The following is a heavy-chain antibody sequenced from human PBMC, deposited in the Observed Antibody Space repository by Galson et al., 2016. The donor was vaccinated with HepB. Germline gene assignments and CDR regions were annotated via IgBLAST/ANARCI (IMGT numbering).Heavy chain of an antibody. D-gene: IGHD3-16*01. V-gene: IGHV4-39*01. CDR1: GGSISSSSYY. CDR3: ARALGRGAYLIDS. CDR2: IYYSGST. Sequence: ETLSLTCTVSGGSISSSSYYWGWIRQPPGKGLEWIGSIYYSGSTYYNPSLKSRVTISVDTSKNQFSLKLSSVTAADTAVYYCARALGRGAYLIDSWGQGTLVTVSS. J-gene: IGHJ4*02.